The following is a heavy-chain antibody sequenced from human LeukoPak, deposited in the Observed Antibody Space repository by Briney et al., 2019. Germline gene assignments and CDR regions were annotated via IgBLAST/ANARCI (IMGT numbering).Heavy chain of an antibody. Sequence: GGSLRLSCAASGFTFSSYWMSWVRQAPGKGLEWVANIKQDGSEKNYVDSVKGRFTISRDNAKNSLYLQMNSLRTEDTAVYYCASGRVTAVYWGQGTLVTVSS. CDR1: GFTFSSYW. CDR2: IKQDGSEK. J-gene: IGHJ4*02. D-gene: IGHD2-21*02. CDR3: ASGRVTAVY. V-gene: IGHV3-7*03.